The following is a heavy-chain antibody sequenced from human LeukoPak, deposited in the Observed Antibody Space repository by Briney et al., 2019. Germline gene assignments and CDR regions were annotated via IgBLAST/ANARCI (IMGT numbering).Heavy chain of an antibody. CDR3: ARDQILTSYYDFWSGQKYNWFDP. CDR2: ISGSGGNT. Sequence: GGSLRLSCAASGFTFSSYAMNWVRQAPGKGLEWVSAISGSGGNTYYADSVKGRFTISRDNSKNTLYLQMNSLRAEDTAVYYCARDQILTSYYDFWSGQKYNWFDPWGQGTLVTVSS. J-gene: IGHJ5*02. CDR1: GFTFSSYA. V-gene: IGHV3-23*01. D-gene: IGHD3-3*01.